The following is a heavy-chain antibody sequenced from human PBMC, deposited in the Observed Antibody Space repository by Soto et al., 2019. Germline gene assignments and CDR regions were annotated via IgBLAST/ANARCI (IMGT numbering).Heavy chain of an antibody. J-gene: IGHJ6*02. V-gene: IGHV1-18*01. Sequence: EASVKVSCKASGYTFTSYCISWVRQAPGKGLEWMGWISAYNDNTKYAQTLQGRVSMSTDTSTNTAYMELRSLRSDDTAMYYCARGGYYDSSGSRNYHYYGMNVWGQGTTVTVSS. CDR2: ISAYNDNT. CDR3: ARGGYYDSSGSRNYHYYGMNV. CDR1: GYTFTSYC. D-gene: IGHD3-22*01.